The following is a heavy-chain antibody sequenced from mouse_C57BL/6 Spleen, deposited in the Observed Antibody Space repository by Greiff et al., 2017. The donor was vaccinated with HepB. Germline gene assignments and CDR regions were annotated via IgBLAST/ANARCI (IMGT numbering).Heavy chain of an antibody. J-gene: IGHJ1*03. CDR1: GYAFTNYL. CDR2: INPGSGGT. CDR3: ARGSNYWYFDV. D-gene: IGHD1-1*01. V-gene: IGHV1-54*01. Sequence: VQLQQSGAELVRPGTSVKVSCKASGYAFTNYLIEWVKQRPGQGLEWIGVINPGSGGTNYNEKFKGKATLTADKSSSTAYMQLSSLTSEDSAVYFCARGSNYWYFDVWGTVTTVTVSS.